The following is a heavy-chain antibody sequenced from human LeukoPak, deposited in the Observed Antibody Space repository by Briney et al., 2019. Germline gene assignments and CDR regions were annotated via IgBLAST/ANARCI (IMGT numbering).Heavy chain of an antibody. Sequence: PGGSLRLSCAASGFTFSNYEMNWVRQAPGKGLEWVSYISSSGSSIHYADSVKGRFTISRDNAKNSLYLQMNSLRAEDTAVYYCARERYYYGSDIDYWGQGTLVTVSS. V-gene: IGHV3-48*03. CDR2: ISSSGSSI. CDR1: GFTFSNYE. CDR3: ARERYYYGSDIDY. J-gene: IGHJ4*02. D-gene: IGHD3-10*01.